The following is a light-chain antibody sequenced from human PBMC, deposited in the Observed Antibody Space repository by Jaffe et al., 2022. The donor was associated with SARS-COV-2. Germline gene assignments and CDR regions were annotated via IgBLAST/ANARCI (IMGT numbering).Light chain of an antibody. J-gene: IGKJ1*01. CDR1: ESISEW. CDR3: QQFKTDPWT. CDR2: AAS. Sequence: DIQMTQSPSTLSAAVGDRVTITCRASESISEWLAWYQQKPGKAPKLLIYAASYLESGVPSTFSGSGSGTEFTLTISSLQPEDFATYFCQQFKTDPWTFGQGTKVEVK. V-gene: IGKV1-5*03.